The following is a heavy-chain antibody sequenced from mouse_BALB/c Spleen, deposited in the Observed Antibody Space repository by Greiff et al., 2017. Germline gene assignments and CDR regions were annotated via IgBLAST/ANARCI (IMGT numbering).Heavy chain of an antibody. CDR2: ISYSGST. CDR3: AREDGNLMGFAY. Sequence: EVQLQESGPGLVKPSQSLSLTCTVTGYSITSDYAWNWIRQFPGNKLEWMGYISYSGSTSYNPSLKSRISITRDTSKNQFFLQLNSVTTEDTATYYCAREDGNLMGFAYWGQGTLVTVSA. D-gene: IGHD2-1*01. CDR1: GYSITSDYA. J-gene: IGHJ3*01. V-gene: IGHV3-2*02.